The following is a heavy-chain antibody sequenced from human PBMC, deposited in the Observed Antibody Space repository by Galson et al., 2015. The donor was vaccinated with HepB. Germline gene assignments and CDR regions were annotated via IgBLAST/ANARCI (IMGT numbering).Heavy chain of an antibody. CDR2: ISVYNGNT. CDR3: ATVSTVGKWFDP. V-gene: IGHV1-18*01. Sequence: SVKVSCKASGYTFTNYGISWVRQAPGQGLEWMGWISVYNGNTNYAQELQGRVTMTTDTSTSTAYMELRSLRSDDTAVYYCATVSTVGKWFDPWGQGTLVTVSS. J-gene: IGHJ5*02. CDR1: GYTFTNYG. D-gene: IGHD1-26*01.